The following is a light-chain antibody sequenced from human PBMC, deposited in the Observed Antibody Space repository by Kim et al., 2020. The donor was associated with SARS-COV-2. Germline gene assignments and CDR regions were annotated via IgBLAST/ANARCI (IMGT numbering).Light chain of an antibody. CDR2: AAS. CDR3: QKYNSAPGT. CDR1: QGNRNY. Sequence: ASVGARGTITCRASQGNRNYLAWYQQKPRKVPKLRIYAASTVQSGVPSRFSGSGSGTDFTLAISRLQPEDVATYVSQKYNSAPGTFGQGTKADI. J-gene: IGKJ1*01. V-gene: IGKV1-27*01.